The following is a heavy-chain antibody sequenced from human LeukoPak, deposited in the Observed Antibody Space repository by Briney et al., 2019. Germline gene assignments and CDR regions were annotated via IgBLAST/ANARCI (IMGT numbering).Heavy chain of an antibody. J-gene: IGHJ4*02. V-gene: IGHV3-23*01. Sequence: PPGGSLRLSCAASGFTFSTFAMTWVRQAPGKGLERVSLISGSGGITYYADSVNGRFTISRDNSKNTLYLQMHSLRAEDTAVYYCAARPGEVAVPFDYWGQGTLVTVSS. CDR2: ISGSGGIT. CDR3: AARPGEVAVPFDY. D-gene: IGHD2-15*01. CDR1: GFTFSTFA.